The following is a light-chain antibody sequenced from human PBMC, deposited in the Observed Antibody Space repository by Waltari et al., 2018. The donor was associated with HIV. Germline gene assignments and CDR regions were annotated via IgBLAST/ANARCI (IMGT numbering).Light chain of an antibody. Sequence: DIQMTQSPSSLSASVGDRVTITCRASQGINNFLALYQQKPGRVPKILVYPTSTLQSGVPSRFSGSGSGTDFTLTISSLQPEDVATYYCQKFDATPFTFGPGTTVDLK. V-gene: IGKV1-27*01. CDR2: PTS. CDR1: QGINNF. J-gene: IGKJ3*01. CDR3: QKFDATPFT.